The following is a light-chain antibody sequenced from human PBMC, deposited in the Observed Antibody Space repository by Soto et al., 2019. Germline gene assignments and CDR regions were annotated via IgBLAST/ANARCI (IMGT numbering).Light chain of an antibody. CDR1: SSDIGTYDS. CDR3: SSYAGRDVYV. Sequence: QSALTQPPSASGSPGQSVTISCTGASSDIGTYDSVSWYQQQAGKAPKLIIYEVVKRPSGVPDRFSGSKSGNMASLTVSGLQDEDEADYYCSSYAGRDVYVFGTGTKLTVL. CDR2: EVV. J-gene: IGLJ1*01. V-gene: IGLV2-8*01.